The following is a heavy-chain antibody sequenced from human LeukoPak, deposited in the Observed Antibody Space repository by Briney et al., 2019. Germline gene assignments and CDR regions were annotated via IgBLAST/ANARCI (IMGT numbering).Heavy chain of an antibody. CDR2: INPKSRTT. CDR3: ARDREDTWGSPGYFDL. V-gene: IGHV1-2*02. D-gene: IGHD7-27*01. J-gene: IGHJ2*01. CDR1: GYAFTGYY. Sequence: ASVKVSCKTSGYAFTGYYIHWVRQAPGQGLEWMGWINPKSRTTKFAQKFQGRVTMTWGTPIRTAYIELSSLRSDDTAVYYCARDREDTWGSPGYFDLWGRGTLVTVSS.